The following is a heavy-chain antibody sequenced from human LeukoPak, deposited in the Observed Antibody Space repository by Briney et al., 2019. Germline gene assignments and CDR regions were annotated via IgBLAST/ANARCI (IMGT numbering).Heavy chain of an antibody. CDR1: GGSFSGYY. CDR2: INHSGST. J-gene: IGHJ4*02. Sequence: SETLSLTCAVYGGSFSGYYWSWIRQPPGKGLEWIGEINHSGSTNYNPSLKSRVTISVDTSKNQFSPKLSSVTAADTAVYYCARGGYCSGGSCYLVYWGQGTLVTVSS. CDR3: ARGGYCSGGSCYLVY. D-gene: IGHD2-15*01. V-gene: IGHV4-34*01.